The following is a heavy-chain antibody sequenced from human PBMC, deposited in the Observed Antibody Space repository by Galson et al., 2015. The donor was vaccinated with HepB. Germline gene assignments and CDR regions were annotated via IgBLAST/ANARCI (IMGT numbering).Heavy chain of an antibody. Sequence: SVKVSCKASGYTFTSYGISWVRQAPGQGLEWMGWISAYNGNTNYAQKLQGRVTMTTDTSTSTAYMELRSLRSDDTAVYYCARRLGAAGKRNINWFDPWGQGTLVTVSS. V-gene: IGHV1-18*01. CDR2: ISAYNGNT. D-gene: IGHD6-13*01. CDR1: GYTFTSYG. CDR3: ARRLGAAGKRNINWFDP. J-gene: IGHJ5*02.